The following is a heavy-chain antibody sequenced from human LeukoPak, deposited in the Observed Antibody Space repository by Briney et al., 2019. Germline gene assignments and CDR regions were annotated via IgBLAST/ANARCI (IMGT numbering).Heavy chain of an antibody. V-gene: IGHV3-11*06. Sequence: PGGSLRLSCAASGFTFSDYYMSWIRQAPGKGLEWVSYISSSSSYTNYADSVKGRFTISRDNAKSSLYLQMNSLRAEDTAVYYCARLGGDYAPFDYWGQGTLVTVSS. CDR2: ISSSSSYT. J-gene: IGHJ4*02. CDR1: GFTFSDYY. CDR3: ARLGGDYAPFDY. D-gene: IGHD4-17*01.